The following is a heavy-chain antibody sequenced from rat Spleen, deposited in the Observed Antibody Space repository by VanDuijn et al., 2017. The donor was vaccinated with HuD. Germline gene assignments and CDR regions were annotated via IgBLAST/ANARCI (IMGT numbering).Heavy chain of an antibody. D-gene: IGHD1-9*01. CDR3: ARRHYGYTDYFDY. CDR2: ISTGGGNT. J-gene: IGHJ2*01. CDR1: GFTFNNYD. V-gene: IGHV5S23*01. Sequence: EVQLVESAGGLVQPGRSLKLSCAASGFTFNNYDMAWVRQAPTKGLDWVASISTGGGNTYYRDSVKGRFTISRDNAKSTLSLQMDSLRSEDTATYYCARRHYGYTDYFDYWGQGVMVTVSS.